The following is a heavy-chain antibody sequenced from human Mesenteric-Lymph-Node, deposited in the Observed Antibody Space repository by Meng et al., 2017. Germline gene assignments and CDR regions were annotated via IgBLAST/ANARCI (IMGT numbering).Heavy chain of an antibody. CDR3: ARDLGVATSIAGFVY. Sequence: QVQLQESGPGLVKPSQTLSLSCTVSCGSISSGDYYWSWIRQPPGKGLEWIGYIYYSGSTYYNPSLKSRVTISVDTSKNQFSLRLSSVTAADTAVYYCARDLGVATSIAGFVYWGQGTLVTVSS. D-gene: IGHD5-12*01. CDR1: CGSISSGDYY. CDR2: IYYSGST. J-gene: IGHJ4*02. V-gene: IGHV4-30-4*01.